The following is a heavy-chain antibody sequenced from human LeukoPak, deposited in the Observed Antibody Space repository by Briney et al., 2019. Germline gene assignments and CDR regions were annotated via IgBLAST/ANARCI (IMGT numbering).Heavy chain of an antibody. CDR2: ISYDGSNK. J-gene: IGHJ4*02. CDR1: GFTFSGYG. D-gene: IGHD1-26*01. CDR3: AKGWELPLDY. V-gene: IGHV3-30*18. Sequence: GRSLRLSCAASGFTFSGYGMHWVRQAPGKGLEWVAVISYDGSNKYYADSVKGRFTISRDNSKNTLYLQMNSLRAEDTAVYYCAKGWELPLDYWGQGTLVTVSS.